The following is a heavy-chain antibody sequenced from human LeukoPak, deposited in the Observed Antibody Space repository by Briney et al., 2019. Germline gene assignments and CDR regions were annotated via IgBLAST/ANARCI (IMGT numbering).Heavy chain of an antibody. CDR1: GGSISTYY. J-gene: IGHJ1*01. CDR2: IYHSGST. CDR3: ARAGAARLHFQN. V-gene: IGHV4-59*01. D-gene: IGHD6-6*01. Sequence: PSETLSLTCTVSGGSISTYYWNWIRQPPGKGLEWIGYIYHSGSTNYNPSLQSRVTISVDTSKNQFSLNLNSVTAADTAVYYCARAGAARLHFQNWGQGTLVTVSS.